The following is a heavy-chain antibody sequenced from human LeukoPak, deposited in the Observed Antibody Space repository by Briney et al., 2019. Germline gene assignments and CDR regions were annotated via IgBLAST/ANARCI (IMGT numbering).Heavy chain of an antibody. Sequence: PGGPLRLSCAASGFTFSNAWMSWVRQAPGKGLEWVGRIKSKTDGGTTDYAAPVKGRFTISRDDSKNTLYLQMNSLKTEDTAVYYCTTAYYDILTGYLDAFDIWGQGTMVTVSS. CDR1: GFTFSNAW. V-gene: IGHV3-15*01. CDR2: IKSKTDGGTT. CDR3: TTAYYDILTGYLDAFDI. J-gene: IGHJ3*02. D-gene: IGHD3-9*01.